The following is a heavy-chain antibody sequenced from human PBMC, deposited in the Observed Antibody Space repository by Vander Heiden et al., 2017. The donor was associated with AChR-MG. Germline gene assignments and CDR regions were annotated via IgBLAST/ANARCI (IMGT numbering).Heavy chain of an antibody. Sequence: QLQLQESGPGLVKPSETLSLTCTVPGGSISSSSYYWGWIRQPPGKGLEWIGSIYYSGSTYYNPSLKSRVTISVDTSKNQFSLKLSSVTAADTAVYYCASRVFWPHDHQFDPWGQGTLVTVSS. CDR3: ASRVFWPHDHQFDP. CDR2: IYYSGST. V-gene: IGHV4-39*01. CDR1: GGSISSSSYY. J-gene: IGHJ5*02.